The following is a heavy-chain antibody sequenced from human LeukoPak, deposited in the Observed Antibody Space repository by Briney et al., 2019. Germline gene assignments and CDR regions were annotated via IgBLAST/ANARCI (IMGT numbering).Heavy chain of an antibody. D-gene: IGHD5-12*01. CDR2: IYPGDSDT. CDR1: GYIFANYW. Sequence: GESLKISCKGSGYIFANYWIDWVRQKPGKGLEWMGIIYPGDSDTRYSPSFQGQVSISADKSSSTAYLQWSSLKASDTAIYYCARHEHSWHSFAMDVWGQGTTVTVSS. V-gene: IGHV5-51*01. CDR3: ARHEHSWHSFAMDV. J-gene: IGHJ6*02.